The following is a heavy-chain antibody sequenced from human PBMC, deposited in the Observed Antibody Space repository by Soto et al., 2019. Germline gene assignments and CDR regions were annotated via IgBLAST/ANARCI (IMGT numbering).Heavy chain of an antibody. D-gene: IGHD1-1*01. V-gene: IGHV4-31*03. Sequence: QVQLQESGPGLVKPSQTLSLTCTVSGGSISSGGYYWSWIRQHPGKGLEWIGYIYYSGSTYYNPSLKSRVTISVDTSKNQFPLKLSSVTAADTAVYYCARGDYGHNGYEIDYWGQGTLVTVSS. CDR3: ARGDYGHNGYEIDY. CDR2: IYYSGST. J-gene: IGHJ4*02. CDR1: GGSISSGGYY.